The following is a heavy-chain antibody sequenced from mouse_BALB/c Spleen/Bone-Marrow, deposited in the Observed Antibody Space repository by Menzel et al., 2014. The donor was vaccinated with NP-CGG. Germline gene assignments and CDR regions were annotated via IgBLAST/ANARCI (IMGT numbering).Heavy chain of an antibody. V-gene: IGHV1S130*01. CDR1: GYTFTNSW. J-gene: IGHJ2*01. CDR3: ARHHRFAYYFGY. CDR2: IHPNSGNT. D-gene: IGHD2-14*01. Sequence: QVQLKESGSVLVRPGASVKLSCKASGYTFTNSWIHWAKQRPGQGLDWIGEIHPNSGNTNSNEKFKGKATLTVDTSSSTAYVDLSSLTSEDSAVYYCARHHRFAYYFGYWGQGTTLTVSS.